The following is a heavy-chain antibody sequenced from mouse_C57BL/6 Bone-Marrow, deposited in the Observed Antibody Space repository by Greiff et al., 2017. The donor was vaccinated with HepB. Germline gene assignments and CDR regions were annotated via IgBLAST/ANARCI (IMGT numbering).Heavy chain of an antibody. CDR1: GYSITSGYY. CDR3: ARAYYPTTDWYFDV. J-gene: IGHJ1*03. CDR2: ISYDGSN. D-gene: IGHD2-10*01. Sequence: DVQLQESGPGLVKPSQSLSLTCSVTGYSITSGYYWNWIRQFPGNKLEWMGYISYDGSNNYNPSLKNRISITRDTSKNQFFLKLNSVTTEDTATYYCARAYYPTTDWYFDVWGTGTTVTVSS. V-gene: IGHV3-6*01.